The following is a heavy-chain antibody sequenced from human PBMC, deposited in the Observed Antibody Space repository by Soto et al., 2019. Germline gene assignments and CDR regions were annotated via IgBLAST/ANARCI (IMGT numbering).Heavy chain of an antibody. V-gene: IGHV3-64D*06. CDR2: ISSNGGST. Sequence: GGSLRLSCSASGFTFSSYAMHWVRQAPGKGLEYVSAISSNGGSTYYADSVKGRFTISRDNSKNTLYLQMSSLRAEDPAVYYCVKDWGIELMADAFDIWGQGTMVTVSS. CDR1: GFTFSSYA. D-gene: IGHD3-16*01. J-gene: IGHJ3*02. CDR3: VKDWGIELMADAFDI.